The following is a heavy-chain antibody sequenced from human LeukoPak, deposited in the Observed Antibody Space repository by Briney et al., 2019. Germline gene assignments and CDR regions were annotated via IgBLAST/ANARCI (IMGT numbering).Heavy chain of an antibody. D-gene: IGHD4-17*01. Sequence: ASVKVSCKASGYTFTSYGISWVRQAPGQGLEWMGWISAYNGNTNYAQKLQGRVTVTTDTSTSTAYMELRSLRSDDTAVYYCARTEDYGDYYYYMDVWGKGTTVTVSS. CDR3: ARTEDYGDYYYYMDV. J-gene: IGHJ6*03. CDR1: GYTFTSYG. CDR2: ISAYNGNT. V-gene: IGHV1-18*01.